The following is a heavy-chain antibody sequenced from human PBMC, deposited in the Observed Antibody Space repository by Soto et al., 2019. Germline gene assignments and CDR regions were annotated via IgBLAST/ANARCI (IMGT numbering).Heavy chain of an antibody. D-gene: IGHD2-15*01. CDR1: GFTFSSYG. V-gene: IGHV3-33*01. J-gene: IGHJ6*02. CDR2: IWYDGSNK. CDR3: ARDVLPPALNGMDV. Sequence: PGGSLRLSCAASGFTFSSYGMHWVRQAPGKGLEWVAVIWYDGSNKYYADSVKGRFTISRDNSKNTLYLQMNSLRAEDTAVYYCARDVLPPALNGMDVWGQGTTVTVSS.